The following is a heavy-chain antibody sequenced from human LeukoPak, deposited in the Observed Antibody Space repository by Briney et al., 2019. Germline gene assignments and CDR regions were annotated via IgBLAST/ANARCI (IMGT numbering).Heavy chain of an antibody. CDR2: ISGSGGST. D-gene: IGHD3-9*01. CDR1: GFTFSSYA. V-gene: IGHV3-23*01. CDR3: AKKRRYFDWLSGH. J-gene: IGHJ4*02. Sequence: GSLRLSCAASGFTFSSYAMSWVRQAPGKGLEWVSAISGSGGSTYYADSVKGRFTISRDNSKNTLYLQMNSLRDEDTATYHCAKKRRYFDWLSGHWGQGTPVIVSS.